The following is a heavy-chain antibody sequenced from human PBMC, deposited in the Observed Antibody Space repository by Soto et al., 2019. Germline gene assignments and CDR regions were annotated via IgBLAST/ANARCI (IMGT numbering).Heavy chain of an antibody. J-gene: IGHJ6*02. Sequence: ASVKVSCKASGYTFTGYYMHWVRQAPGQGLEWMGWINPNSGGTNYAQKFQGWVTMTRDTSISTAYMELSRLRSDDTAVYYCARDIAAAGTYYYYYGMDVWGQGTTVTVSS. CDR1: GYTFTGYY. CDR2: INPNSGGT. CDR3: ARDIAAAGTYYYYYGMDV. D-gene: IGHD6-13*01. V-gene: IGHV1-2*04.